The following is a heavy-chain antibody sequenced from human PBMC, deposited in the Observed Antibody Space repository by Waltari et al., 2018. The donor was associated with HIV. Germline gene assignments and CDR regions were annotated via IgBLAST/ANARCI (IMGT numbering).Heavy chain of an antibody. CDR2: INPNSGGT. Sequence: QVQLLQSGAVVKQPGDSVTVSCKTSGYTFSDNYIHWTRQAPGQGPEWMGWINPNSGGTNYAQRFQDRVTLTRDTHISTVFMDLSRLASDDTAVYYCARVPQGRLGELSTYYFDYWGQGSLVIVSS. J-gene: IGHJ4*02. D-gene: IGHD3-16*01. CDR1: GYTFSDNY. CDR3: ARVPQGRLGELSTYYFDY. V-gene: IGHV1-2*02.